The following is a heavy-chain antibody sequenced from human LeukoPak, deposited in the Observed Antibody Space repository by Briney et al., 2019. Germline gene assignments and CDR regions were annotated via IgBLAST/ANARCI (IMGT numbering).Heavy chain of an antibody. D-gene: IGHD2-15*01. Sequence: GASVKVSCKASGYTFTGYYMHWVRQAPGQGLEWMGWINPNSGGTNYAQKFQGRVTMTRDTSISTAYMELSRLRSEDTAVYYCARGTFDCSGGSCYHAGDYYYYMDVWGKGTTVTVSS. CDR3: ARGTFDCSGGSCYHAGDYYYYMDV. CDR2: INPNSGGT. V-gene: IGHV1-2*02. CDR1: GYTFTGYY. J-gene: IGHJ6*03.